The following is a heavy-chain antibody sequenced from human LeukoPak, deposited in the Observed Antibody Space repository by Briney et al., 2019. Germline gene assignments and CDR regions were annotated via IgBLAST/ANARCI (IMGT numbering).Heavy chain of an antibody. CDR3: AKDRLAAAGNKYSQH. V-gene: IGHV3-30*18. J-gene: IGHJ1*01. CDR1: GFTFSSYG. CDR2: ISYDGSNK. D-gene: IGHD6-13*01. Sequence: GGSLRLSCAASGFTFSSYGMHWVRQAPGKGLEWVAVISYDGSNKYYADSVKGRFTISRDNSKNTLYLQMNSLRAEDTAVYYCAKDRLAAAGNKYSQHWGQGTLVTVSS.